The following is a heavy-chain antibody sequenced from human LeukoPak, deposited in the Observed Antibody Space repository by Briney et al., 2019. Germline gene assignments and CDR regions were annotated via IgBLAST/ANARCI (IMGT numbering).Heavy chain of an antibody. Sequence: GGSLRLSCAASGFTFSSYAMHWVRQAPGKGLEWVAVISYDGSNKYYADSVKGRFTISRDNFKNTLYLQMNSLRAEDTAVYYCARGGESFFWGQGTLVTVSS. V-gene: IGHV3-30-3*01. J-gene: IGHJ4*02. CDR3: ARGGESFF. CDR1: GFTFSSYA. D-gene: IGHD7-27*01. CDR2: ISYDGSNK.